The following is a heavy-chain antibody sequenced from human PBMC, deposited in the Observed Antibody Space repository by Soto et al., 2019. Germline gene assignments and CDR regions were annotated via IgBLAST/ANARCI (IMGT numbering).Heavy chain of an antibody. V-gene: IGHV2-5*02. J-gene: IGHJ5*02. CDR2: IYWDDDK. Sequence: QITLKESGPTLVKPTQTLTLTCTFSGFSLTTRGVGVGWIRQPPGKALECLALIYWDDDKRYSPSLQSRLSIPKLTXXNQVVLTMTNVDPVDTATYYCAHIPNYYQYDWFDPWGQGTLVSVSS. CDR3: AHIPNYYQYDWFDP. CDR1: GFSLTTRGVG. D-gene: IGHD3-16*01.